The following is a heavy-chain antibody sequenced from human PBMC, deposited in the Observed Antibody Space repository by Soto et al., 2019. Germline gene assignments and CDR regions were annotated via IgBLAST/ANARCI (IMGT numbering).Heavy chain of an antibody. D-gene: IGHD6-19*01. CDR3: ARDGVGSSGWYYFDY. CDR1: GFTVGSNY. J-gene: IGHJ4*02. V-gene: IGHV3-53*01. CDR2: IYSGGST. Sequence: GSLRLSCAASGFTVGSNYIIWCRQSAWKGLEWVSVIYSGGSTYYADSVKGQFTISRDNSKNTLYLQMNSLRAEDTAVYYCARDGVGSSGWYYFDYWGQGTLVTVSS.